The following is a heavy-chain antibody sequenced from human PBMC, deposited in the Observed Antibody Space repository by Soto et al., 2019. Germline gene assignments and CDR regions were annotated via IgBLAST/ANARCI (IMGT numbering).Heavy chain of an antibody. Sequence: QVQLVQSGAEVKKPGSSVKVSCKASGGTFSSYAISWVRQAPGQGLEWMGGIIPIFGTANYAQKFQGRVTITADESTSTGYMGLSSLRSEDTAVYYCARDQGITMVRGVVRYNWFDPWGQGTLVTVSS. V-gene: IGHV1-69*01. CDR2: IIPIFGTA. D-gene: IGHD3-10*01. CDR3: ARDQGITMVRGVVRYNWFDP. CDR1: GGTFSSYA. J-gene: IGHJ5*02.